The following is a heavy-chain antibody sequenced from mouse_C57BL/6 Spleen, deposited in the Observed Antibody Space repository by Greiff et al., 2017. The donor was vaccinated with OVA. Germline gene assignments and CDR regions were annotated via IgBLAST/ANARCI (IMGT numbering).Heavy chain of an antibody. V-gene: IGHV1-7*01. D-gene: IGHD1-1*01. CDR3: ARGGYYGSSATGYFDV. J-gene: IGHJ1*03. CDR2: INPSSGST. CDR1: GYTFTSYW. Sequence: QVQLQQSGAELAKPGASVKMSCKASGYTFTSYWMHWVKQRPGQGLEWIGYINPSSGSTKYNQKFKDKATLNADKSSSTAYMQLSSLTDEDSPVYYCARGGYYGSSATGYFDVWGTGTTVTVSS.